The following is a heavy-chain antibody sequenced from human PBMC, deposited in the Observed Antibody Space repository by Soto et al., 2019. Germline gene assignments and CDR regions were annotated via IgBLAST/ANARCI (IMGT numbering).Heavy chain of an antibody. Sequence: QVQLQESGPGLVKPSETLSLTCTVSGGSISSYYWSWIRQPPGKGLEWIGYIYYSGSTNYNPSLKSRVTISVDTSTNQYSLELSSVTAADTAVYCCARGGEAVAGAAVDLWGQGTMVTVSS. J-gene: IGHJ3*01. D-gene: IGHD6-19*01. CDR3: ARGGEAVAGAAVDL. V-gene: IGHV4-59*01. CDR2: IYYSGST. CDR1: GGSISSYY.